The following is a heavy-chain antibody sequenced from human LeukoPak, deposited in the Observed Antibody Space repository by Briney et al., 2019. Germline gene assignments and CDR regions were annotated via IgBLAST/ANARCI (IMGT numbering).Heavy chain of an antibody. CDR1: GDSISSGGYS. CDR3: ARVTATTAFDI. V-gene: IGHV4-30-2*01. CDR2: IYHSGST. Sequence: SETLSLTCAVSGDSISSGGYSWSWIRQPPGKGLEWIGYIYHSGSTYYNPSLKSRVTISVDRSKNHFSLKLSSVTAADTAVYYCARVTATTAFDIWGRGTMVTVSS. D-gene: IGHD5-12*01. J-gene: IGHJ3*02.